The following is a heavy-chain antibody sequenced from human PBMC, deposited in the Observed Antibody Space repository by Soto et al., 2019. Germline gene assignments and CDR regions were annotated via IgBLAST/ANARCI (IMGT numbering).Heavy chain of an antibody. Sequence: GASVKVSCKASGYTFTSYDIKWVRQATGQGLEWMGWMNPNSGNTGYAQKFQGRVTMTRNTSISTAYMELSSLRSEDTAVYYCARVQGIVVIRHYYYMDVWGKGTTVTVSS. CDR1: GYTFTSYD. CDR2: MNPNSGNT. CDR3: ARVQGIVVIRHYYYMDV. V-gene: IGHV1-8*01. D-gene: IGHD2-15*01. J-gene: IGHJ6*03.